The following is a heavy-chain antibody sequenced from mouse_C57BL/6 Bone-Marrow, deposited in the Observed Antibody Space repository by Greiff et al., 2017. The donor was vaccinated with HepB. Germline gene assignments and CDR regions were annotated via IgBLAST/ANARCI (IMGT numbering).Heavy chain of an antibody. CDR3: ARNPSIITTVVATRAMDY. J-gene: IGHJ4*01. V-gene: IGHV2-2*01. CDR1: GFSLTSYG. D-gene: IGHD1-1*01. Sequence: VQLQQSGPGLVQPSQSLSITCTVSGFSLTSYGVHWVRQSPGKGLEWLGVIWSGGSTDYNAAFISRLSISKDNSKSQVFFKMNSLQADDTAIYYCARNPSIITTVVATRAMDYWGQGTSVTVSS. CDR2: IWSGGST.